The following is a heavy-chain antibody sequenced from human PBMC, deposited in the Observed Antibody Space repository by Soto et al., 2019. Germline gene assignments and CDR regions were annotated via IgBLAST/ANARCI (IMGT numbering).Heavy chain of an antibody. CDR3: ARDTASGGSPFDY. Sequence: QVQLVESGGGVVQPGRSLRLSCAASGFTFSNYGMHWVRQAPGKGLDWVAVISYDETNKYYADSVKGRFTISRDNSKNPLYLQMNSLRTDDTAVYYCARDTASGGSPFDYWGQGTLVIVSS. CDR1: GFTFSNYG. J-gene: IGHJ4*02. V-gene: IGHV3-30*03. D-gene: IGHD6-19*01. CDR2: ISYDETNK.